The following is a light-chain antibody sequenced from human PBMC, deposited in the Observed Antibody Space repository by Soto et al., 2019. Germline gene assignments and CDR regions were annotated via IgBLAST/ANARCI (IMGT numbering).Light chain of an antibody. CDR1: QSVSSN. Sequence: EIVMTQSPATLSVSPGERATLSCRASQSVSSNLAWYQQNPGQTPRLLIYDASSRATGIPARFSGSGSGTDFTLTISSLQSEDFAVYYCQQYNNWPLTFGGGTNVEIK. CDR2: DAS. J-gene: IGKJ4*01. V-gene: IGKV3-15*01. CDR3: QQYNNWPLT.